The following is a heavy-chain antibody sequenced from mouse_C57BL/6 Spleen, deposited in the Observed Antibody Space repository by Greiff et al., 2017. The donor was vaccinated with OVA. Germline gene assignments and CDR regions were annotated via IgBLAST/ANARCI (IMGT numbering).Heavy chain of an antibody. D-gene: IGHD2-2*01. J-gene: IGHJ3*01. V-gene: IGHV1-82*01. Sequence: QVQLKESGAELVRPGASVKISCKASGYAFSSSWMNWVKQRPGKGLEWIGRIYPGDGDTNYNGKFKGKATLTADKSSSTAYMQLSSLTSEDSAVYFCARLMVTTASYWGQGTLVTVSA. CDR1: GYAFSSSW. CDR2: IYPGDGDT. CDR3: ARLMVTTASY.